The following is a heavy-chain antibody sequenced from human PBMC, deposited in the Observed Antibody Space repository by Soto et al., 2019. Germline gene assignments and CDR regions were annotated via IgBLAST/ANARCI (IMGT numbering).Heavy chain of an antibody. Sequence: GGSLRLSGAASGFTFDDYTMHWVRQAPGKGLEWVSLISWDGGSTYYADSVKGRFTISRDNSKNSLFLQMNSLRTEDTALYYCAKDTEQLVRGGGYYYYYGMDVWGQGTTVTVSS. J-gene: IGHJ6*02. V-gene: IGHV3-43*01. CDR1: GFTFDDYT. D-gene: IGHD6-13*01. CDR2: ISWDGGST. CDR3: AKDTEQLVRGGGYYYYYGMDV.